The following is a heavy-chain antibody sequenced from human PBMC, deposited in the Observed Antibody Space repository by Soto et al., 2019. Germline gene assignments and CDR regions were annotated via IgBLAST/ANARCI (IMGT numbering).Heavy chain of an antibody. CDR1: GFTFSSYW. CDR2: MNSDGSSI. Sequence: LRLSCAASGFTFSSYWMHWVRQAPGKGLVWVSRMNSDGSSITYADSVKGRFTISRDSAKNTMYLQVHSLRAEDTAVYYCAREIATTGLYYFDYWGQGTLVTVSS. V-gene: IGHV3-74*01. CDR3: AREIATTGLYYFDY. D-gene: IGHD6-13*01. J-gene: IGHJ4*02.